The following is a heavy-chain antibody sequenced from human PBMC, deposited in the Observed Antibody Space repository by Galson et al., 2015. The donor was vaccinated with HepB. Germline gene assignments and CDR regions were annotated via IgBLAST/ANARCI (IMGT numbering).Heavy chain of an antibody. Sequence: SGYTFTSYYMHWVRQDPGQGLEWMGIINPSGGSTSYAQKLQVRVTMTRDTSTSTVYMELSSLRSEDTDVYYCARGSSSTSWNYFDYWDQGTLVTVSS. CDR2: INPSGGST. CDR3: ARGSSSTSWNYFDY. V-gene: IGHV1-46*04. CDR1: GYTFTSYY. J-gene: IGHJ4*02. D-gene: IGHD2-2*01.